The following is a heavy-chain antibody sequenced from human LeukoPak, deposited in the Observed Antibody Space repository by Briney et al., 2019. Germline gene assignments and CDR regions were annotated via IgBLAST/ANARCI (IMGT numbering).Heavy chain of an antibody. Sequence: SETLSLTCTVSGGSISSYYWSWIRQPAGKGLEWIGRIYTSGSTNYNPSLQSRVTMSVDTSKNQFSLKLSSVTAADTAVYYCARQSYGSGSYWFDPWGQGTLVTVSS. CDR3: ARQSYGSGSYWFDP. V-gene: IGHV4-4*07. CDR2: IYTSGST. D-gene: IGHD3-10*01. CDR1: GGSISSYY. J-gene: IGHJ5*02.